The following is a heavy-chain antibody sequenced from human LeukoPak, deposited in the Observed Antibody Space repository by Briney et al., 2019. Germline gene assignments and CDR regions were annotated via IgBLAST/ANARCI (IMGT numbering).Heavy chain of an antibody. Sequence: SSETLSLTCAVYGGSFSGYYWSWIRQPPGKGLEWIGEINHSGSTNYNPSLKSRVTISVDTSKNQFSLKLSSVTAADTAVYYCARSLCFGELLDWFDPWGQGTLVTVSS. J-gene: IGHJ5*02. V-gene: IGHV4-34*01. CDR1: GGSFSGYY. CDR3: ARSLCFGELLDWFDP. D-gene: IGHD3-10*01. CDR2: INHSGST.